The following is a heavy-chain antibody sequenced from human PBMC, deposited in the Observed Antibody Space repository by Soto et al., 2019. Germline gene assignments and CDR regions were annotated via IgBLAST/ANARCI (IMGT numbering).Heavy chain of an antibody. CDR3: ERASSEAFDV. Sequence: QVQLVESGGGVVQPGRSLRLSCAASGFTFSTYGMHWVRQAPGKGLEWVAVIWYGGTNKYYAYSVKGRFTISSDEAKNSGYLHMNSLRAEDTAIYYCERASSEAFDVWGQGTMVTVSS. J-gene: IGHJ3*01. V-gene: IGHV3-33*01. CDR1: GFTFSTYG. CDR2: IWYGGTNK.